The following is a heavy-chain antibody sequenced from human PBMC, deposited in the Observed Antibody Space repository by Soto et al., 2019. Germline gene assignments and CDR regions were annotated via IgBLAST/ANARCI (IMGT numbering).Heavy chain of an antibody. CDR1: GGSFIGYY. D-gene: IGHD4-17*01. J-gene: IGHJ1*01. Sequence: PSETLSLTCAVYGGSFIGYYWSWIRQPPGKGLEGIGEINHSGSTNYNPPLKSRVTISVDTSKNQFSLKLSSVTAADTAVYYCARVGGYGGNLVPQWGQGTLVTVS. CDR3: ARVGGYGGNLVPQ. CDR2: INHSGST. V-gene: IGHV4-34*01.